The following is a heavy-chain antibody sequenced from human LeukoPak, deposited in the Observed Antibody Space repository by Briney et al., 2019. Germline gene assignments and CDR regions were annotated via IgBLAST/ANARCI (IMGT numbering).Heavy chain of an antibody. V-gene: IGHV4-34*01. CDR1: GGSFSGYY. J-gene: IGHJ4*02. CDR2: INPSGST. CDR3: ARGKDPGYSSSWYSSGFYYFDY. D-gene: IGHD6-13*01. Sequence: SETLSLTCAVYGGSFSGYYWSWIRQPPGKGLEWIGEINPSGSTNYNPSLKSRVTISVDTSKNQFSLKLSSVTAADTAVYYCARGKDPGYSSSWYSSGFYYFDYWGQGTLVTVSS.